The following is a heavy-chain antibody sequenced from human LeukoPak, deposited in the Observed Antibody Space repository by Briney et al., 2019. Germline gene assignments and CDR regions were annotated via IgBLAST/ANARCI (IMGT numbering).Heavy chain of an antibody. V-gene: IGHV4-34*01. Sequence: PSETLSLTCAVYGGSFSGYYWSWIRQPPGKGLEWIGEINHSGSTNYNPSLKSRVTISVDTSKNQFSLKLSSVTAADTAVYYCARARVYYYDSSGYPYYYFDYWGQGTLVTVSS. CDR3: ARARVYYYDSSGYPYYYFDY. D-gene: IGHD3-22*01. CDR1: GGSFSGYY. CDR2: INHSGST. J-gene: IGHJ4*02.